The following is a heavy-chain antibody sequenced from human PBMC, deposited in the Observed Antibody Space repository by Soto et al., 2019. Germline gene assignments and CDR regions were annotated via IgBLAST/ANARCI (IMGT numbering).Heavy chain of an antibody. V-gene: IGHV4-34*01. Sequence: SETRSLTCAVYGGSFSGYYWTGIRQPPGTGLEWIGEINHSGSTNYNPSLKSRVTISVDTSKNQFSLKLTSVTAADTAVYYCARDQPPGLFDYWGQGTLVTVSS. J-gene: IGHJ4*02. CDR3: ARDQPPGLFDY. CDR1: GGSFSGYY. CDR2: INHSGST.